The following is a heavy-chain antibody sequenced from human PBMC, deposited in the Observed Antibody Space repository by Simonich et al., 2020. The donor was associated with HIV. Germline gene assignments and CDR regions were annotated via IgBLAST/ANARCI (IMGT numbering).Heavy chain of an antibody. CDR1: GFTFSSYA. Sequence: QVQLVESGGGVVQPGRSLRLSCAASGFTFSSYAMHWVRQAPGKGLEWVAVISYDGSNKYYADSVKGRFTISRDNSKNTLYLQMNSLRAEDTAVYYCASGGSISYVWADDYWGQGTLVTVSS. CDR3: ASGGSISYVWADDY. V-gene: IGHV3-30*07. CDR2: ISYDGSNK. D-gene: IGHD3-16*01. J-gene: IGHJ4*02.